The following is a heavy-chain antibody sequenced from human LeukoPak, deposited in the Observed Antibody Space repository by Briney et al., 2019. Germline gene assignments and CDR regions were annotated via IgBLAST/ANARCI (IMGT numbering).Heavy chain of an antibody. D-gene: IGHD2-21*02. CDR2: ISGSGGST. Sequence: GGSLRLSCAASGFTFSSYAMSWVRQAPGKGLEWVSAISGSGGSTYYADSVKGRFTISRDNSKNTLYLQMNSLRAEDTAVYYCAKGTGGDCYSGYFDYWGQGTLVTVSS. CDR1: GFTFSSYA. V-gene: IGHV3-23*01. CDR3: AKGTGGDCYSGYFDY. J-gene: IGHJ4*02.